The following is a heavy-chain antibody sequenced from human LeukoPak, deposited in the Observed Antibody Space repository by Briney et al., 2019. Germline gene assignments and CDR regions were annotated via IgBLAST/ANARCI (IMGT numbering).Heavy chain of an antibody. J-gene: IGHJ4*02. CDR1: GFTFSSYW. V-gene: IGHV3-7*01. CDR3: VGHSDY. Sequence: GGPLRLSCAASGFTFSSYWMNWVRQAPGKGLEWVAKINQDGSEKYYVDSVKGRFTISRDNAKNSLYLQMNSLRAEDTAVYYCVGHSDYWGQGTLVTVSS. D-gene: IGHD3-16*01. CDR2: INQDGSEK.